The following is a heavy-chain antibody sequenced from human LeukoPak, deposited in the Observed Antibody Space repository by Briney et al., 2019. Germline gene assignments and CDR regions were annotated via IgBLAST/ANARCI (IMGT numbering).Heavy chain of an antibody. CDR3: ARGPRYYDILTGFNWFDP. D-gene: IGHD3-9*01. J-gene: IGHJ5*02. CDR1: GYTFTSYA. V-gene: IGHV1-3*04. Sequence: ASVKVSCKASGYTFTSYALHWVRQAPGQGLEWMGWINTGNGNTKYSQKFQGRVTITKDTSASTTYMELSSLKSDDTAVYYCARGPRYYDILTGFNWFDPWGQGTLVIVSS. CDR2: INTGNGNT.